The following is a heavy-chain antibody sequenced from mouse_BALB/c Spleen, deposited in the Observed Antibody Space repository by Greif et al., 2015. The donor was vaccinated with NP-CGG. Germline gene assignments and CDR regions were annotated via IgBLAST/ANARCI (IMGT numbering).Heavy chain of an antibody. CDR2: INPSTGYT. V-gene: IGHV1-7*01. D-gene: IGHD2-10*02. Sequence: QVQLQQSGAELAKPGASVKMSCKASGYTFTSYWMHWVKQRPGQGLEWIGYINPSTGYTEYNQKFKDKATLTADKSSSTAYRQLSSLTSEGSAVYYCAKQYGNTAWFAYWGQGTLVTVSA. CDR3: AKQYGNTAWFAY. J-gene: IGHJ3*01. CDR1: GYTFTSYW.